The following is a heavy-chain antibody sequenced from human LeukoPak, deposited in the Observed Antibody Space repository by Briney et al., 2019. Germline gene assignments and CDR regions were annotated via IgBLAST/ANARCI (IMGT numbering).Heavy chain of an antibody. J-gene: IGHJ4*02. CDR1: GGSFSGYY. Sequence: PSETLSLTCAVYGGSFSGYYWSWIRQPPGKGLEWIGYMYYSGSTTYNPSLKSRVTISVDTSKNQLSLKLSSVTAADTAVYYCARDKQPGDYWGQGTLVTVSS. D-gene: IGHD5-18*01. CDR2: MYYSGST. V-gene: IGHV4-59*01. CDR3: ARDKQPGDY.